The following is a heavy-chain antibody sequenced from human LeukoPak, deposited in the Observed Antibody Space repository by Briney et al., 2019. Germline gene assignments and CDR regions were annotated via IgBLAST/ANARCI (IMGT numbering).Heavy chain of an antibody. J-gene: IGHJ3*02. D-gene: IGHD6-13*01. Sequence: PGGSLRLSCTASAFTFSSYAMSWVRGAPGKGPEWVSTITASGAGTYCADSVKGRFTISRDNSRNSVHLPMNSLRAEDTAIYYCAKSRRSSPPGASDIWGQGTMVTVSS. CDR2: ITASGAGT. CDR1: AFTFSSYA. CDR3: AKSRRSSPPGASDI. V-gene: IGHV3-23*01.